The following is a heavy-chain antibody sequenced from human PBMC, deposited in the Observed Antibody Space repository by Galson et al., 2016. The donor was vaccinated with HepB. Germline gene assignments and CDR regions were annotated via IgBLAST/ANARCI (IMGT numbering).Heavy chain of an antibody. V-gene: IGHV3-74*01. D-gene: IGHD4-17*01. Sequence: SLRLSCAASGFTFSTNWMHWVRQGPGKGLVWVSRINSDGSSTIYADSVRGRFTISRDNAKNMLYLEMNSLRAEDTALYYCVREDYGDDPVYYYYYGMDVWGQGTTVSVSS. CDR1: GFTFSTNW. CDR2: INSDGSST. CDR3: VREDYGDDPVYYYYYGMDV. J-gene: IGHJ6*02.